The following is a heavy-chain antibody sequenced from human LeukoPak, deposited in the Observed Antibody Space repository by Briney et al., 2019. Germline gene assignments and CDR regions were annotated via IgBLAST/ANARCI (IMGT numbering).Heavy chain of an antibody. CDR2: INSDGSDT. J-gene: IGHJ4*02. CDR3: ARDRVGPFDY. D-gene: IGHD1-26*01. CDR1: GFTFSSYW. V-gene: IGHV3-74*01. Sequence: GGSLRLSCAVSGFTFSSYWMHWVRQTPGKGLVWVSRINSDGSDTSYADSVKGRSTISRDNAMNTLSLQMNSLRAEDTAVYYCARDRVGPFDYWGQGTLVTVSS.